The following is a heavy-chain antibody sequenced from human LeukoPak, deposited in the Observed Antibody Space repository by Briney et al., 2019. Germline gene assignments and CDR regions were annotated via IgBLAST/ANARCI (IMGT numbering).Heavy chain of an antibody. D-gene: IGHD1-26*01. CDR2: ISSSGSTI. V-gene: IGHV3-48*03. CDR1: GFTFSSYE. J-gene: IGHJ6*03. Sequence: GGSLRLSCAASGFTFSSYEMDWVRQAPGKGLEWVSYISSSGSTIYYADSVKGRFTISRDNAKNSLYLQMNSLRAEDTAVYYCAREVIRGGSYYYYYMDVWGKGTTVTASS. CDR3: AREVIRGGSYYYYYMDV.